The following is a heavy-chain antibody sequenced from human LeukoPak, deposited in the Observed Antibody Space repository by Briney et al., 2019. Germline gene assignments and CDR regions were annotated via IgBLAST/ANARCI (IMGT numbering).Heavy chain of an antibody. CDR2: IYHSGST. Sequence: SETLSLTCTVSGYSISSGYYWGWIRQPPGKGLEWIGSIYHSGSTYYNPSLKSRVTISVDTSKNQFSLKLSSVTAADTAVYYCAFTIDYGDYGGSRGFDYWGQGTLVTVSS. CDR1: GYSISSGYY. V-gene: IGHV4-38-2*02. CDR3: AFTIDYGDYGGSRGFDY. D-gene: IGHD4-17*01. J-gene: IGHJ4*02.